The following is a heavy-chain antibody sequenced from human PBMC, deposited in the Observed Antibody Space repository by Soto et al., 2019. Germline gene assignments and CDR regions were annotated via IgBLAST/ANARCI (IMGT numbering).Heavy chain of an antibody. J-gene: IGHJ6*03. CDR3: AKDILRGSTVTPYYMDV. D-gene: IGHD2-2*01. V-gene: IGHV3-9*01. Sequence: GGSLRLSCAASGFTFDDYAMHWVRQAPGKGLEWVSGISWNSGSIGYADSVKGRFTISRDNAKNSLYLQMNSLRAEDTALYYCAKDILRGSTVTPYYMDVWGKGTTVTVSS. CDR2: ISWNSGSI. CDR1: GFTFDDYA.